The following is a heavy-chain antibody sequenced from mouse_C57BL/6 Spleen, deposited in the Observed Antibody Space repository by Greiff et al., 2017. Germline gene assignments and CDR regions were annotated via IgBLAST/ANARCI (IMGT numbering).Heavy chain of an antibody. D-gene: IGHD1-1*01. Sequence: QVQLQQSGPELVKPGASVKISCKASGYAFSSSWMNWVKQRPGKGFEWIGRIYPGDGDTNYNGKFKGKATLTADKSSSTAYMQLSSLTSEDSAVYFCARVVTTIVAKDMDYWGQGTSVTVSS. CDR3: ARVVTTIVAKDMDY. J-gene: IGHJ4*01. CDR1: GYAFSSSW. CDR2: IYPGDGDT. V-gene: IGHV1-82*01.